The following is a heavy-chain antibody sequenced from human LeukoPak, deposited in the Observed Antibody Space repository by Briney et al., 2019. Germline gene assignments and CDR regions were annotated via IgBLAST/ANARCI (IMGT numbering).Heavy chain of an antibody. CDR3: ARGRRILGGPENAGDFFDF. Sequence: GASVKVSCEASGYTYTGYYMHWVRQAPGQGLEWMGWINPNSGGTNYAQKFQARVTMTRDTSIGSGYMELTGLESADTAVYYCARGRRILGGPENAGDFFDFWGQGSLVTVSS. CDR1: GYTYTGYY. J-gene: IGHJ4*01. D-gene: IGHD3-16*01. CDR2: INPNSGGT. V-gene: IGHV1-2*02.